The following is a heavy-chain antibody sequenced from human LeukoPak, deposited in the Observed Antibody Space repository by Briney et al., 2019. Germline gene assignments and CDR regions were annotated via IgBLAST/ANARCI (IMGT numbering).Heavy chain of an antibody. D-gene: IGHD3-10*02. CDR1: GGTFSSYA. CDR2: IIPIFGTA. Sequence: SVKVSCKASGGTFSSYAISWVRQAPGQGLEWMGGIIPIFGTANYAQKFQGRVTITADKSTSTAYMELSSLRSEDTAVYYCASVRARDLAFDIWGQGTMVTVSS. V-gene: IGHV1-69*06. CDR3: ASVRARDLAFDI. J-gene: IGHJ3*02.